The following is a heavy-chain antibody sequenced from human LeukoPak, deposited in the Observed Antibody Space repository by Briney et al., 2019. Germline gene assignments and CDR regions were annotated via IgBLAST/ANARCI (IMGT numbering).Heavy chain of an antibody. J-gene: IGHJ3*02. CDR2: IYHSGST. CDR1: GYSISSGYY. Sequence: PSETLSLTCAVSGYSISSGYYWGWIRQPPGEGLEWIGSIYHSGSTYYNPSLKSRVTISVDTSKNQFSLKLSSVTAADTAVYYCARIMYSGSSEAFDIWGQGTMVTVSS. D-gene: IGHD1-26*01. CDR3: ARIMYSGSSEAFDI. V-gene: IGHV4-38-2*01.